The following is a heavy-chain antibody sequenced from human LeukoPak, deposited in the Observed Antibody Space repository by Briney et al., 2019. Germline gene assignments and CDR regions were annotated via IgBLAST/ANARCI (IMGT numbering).Heavy chain of an antibody. CDR3: AKDPIWFGESGDY. J-gene: IGHJ4*02. V-gene: IGHV3-23*01. Sequence: PGGSLRLSCAASGFTFSSYAMSWVRQAPGKGLEWVSAISGSGGSTYYADSVKGRFTTSRDNSKNTLYLQMNSLRAEDTAVYYCAKDPIWFGESGDYWGQGTLVTVSS. CDR1: GFTFSSYA. CDR2: ISGSGGST. D-gene: IGHD3-10*01.